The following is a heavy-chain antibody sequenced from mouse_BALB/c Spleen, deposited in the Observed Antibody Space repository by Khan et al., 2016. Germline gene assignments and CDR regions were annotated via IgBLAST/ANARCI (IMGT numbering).Heavy chain of an antibody. V-gene: IGHV7-3*02. CDR1: GFTFTDYY. CDR3: ARDRYDFDY. J-gene: IGHJ2*01. Sequence: EMELVESGGGLVQPGGSLRLSCATSGFTFTDYYMSWVRQPPGKALEWLGFIRNKANGYTTEYSASVKGRFTISRDNSQSILYLQMNTLRAEDSATYYCARDRYDFDYWGQGTTLTVSS. CDR2: IRNKANGYTT. D-gene: IGHD2-14*01.